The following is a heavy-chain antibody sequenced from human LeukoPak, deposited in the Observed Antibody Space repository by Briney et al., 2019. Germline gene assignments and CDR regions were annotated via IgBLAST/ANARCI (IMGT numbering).Heavy chain of an antibody. Sequence: PSETLSLTCAVSGYSINSGYYWVWIRQPPGKGLEWIGSIYHSGSTYYNPSLKSRVTISVDKSKNQFSLKLSSVTAADTAVYYCARVDCSSTSCYITWFDPWGQGTLVTVSS. V-gene: IGHV4-38-2*01. J-gene: IGHJ5*02. CDR3: ARVDCSSTSCYITWFDP. CDR1: GYSINSGYY. D-gene: IGHD2-2*02. CDR2: IYHSGST.